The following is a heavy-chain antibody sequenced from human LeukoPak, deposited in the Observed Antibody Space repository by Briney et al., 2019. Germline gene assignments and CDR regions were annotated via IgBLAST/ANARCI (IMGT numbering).Heavy chain of an antibody. Sequence: PGGSLRLSCAASGFTFSSYEMNWVRQAPGKGLEWVSYISSSGSTIYYADSVKGRFTISRDNAKNSLYLQMNSLRAEDTAVYYCARNYYDSSGYYKVWGQGTLVTVSS. D-gene: IGHD3-22*01. CDR1: GFTFSSYE. J-gene: IGHJ4*02. V-gene: IGHV3-48*03. CDR2: ISSSGSTI. CDR3: ARNYYDSSGYYKV.